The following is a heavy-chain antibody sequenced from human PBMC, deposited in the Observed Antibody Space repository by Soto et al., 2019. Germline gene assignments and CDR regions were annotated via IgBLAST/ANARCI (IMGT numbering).Heavy chain of an antibody. Sequence: QVQLVQSGAEVKKPGASVKVSCEVSGYTFASYGISWARQAPGQGLEWMGWINTYNGNINYAQKFQGRVTMTTDTSTSTAYMELRSLRSDDTALYYCARERGGYKYFDYCGQGTLVTVSS. CDR3: ARERGGYKYFDY. J-gene: IGHJ4*02. CDR1: GYTFASYG. V-gene: IGHV1-18*01. CDR2: INTYNGNI. D-gene: IGHD1-26*01.